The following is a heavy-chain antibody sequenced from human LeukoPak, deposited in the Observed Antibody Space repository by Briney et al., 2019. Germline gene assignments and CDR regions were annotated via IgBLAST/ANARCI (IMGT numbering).Heavy chain of an antibody. V-gene: IGHV3-74*01. Sequence: GGSLRLSCAASGFTFSSYWMHWVRQAPGKGLVWVSRINSDGSSTSYADSVKGRFTISRDNAKNTLYLQMNSLRAEDTAVYYCAGDREHGGYYYGMDVWGQGTTVTVSS. D-gene: IGHD3-16*01. J-gene: IGHJ6*02. CDR3: AGDREHGGYYYGMDV. CDR1: GFTFSSYW. CDR2: INSDGSST.